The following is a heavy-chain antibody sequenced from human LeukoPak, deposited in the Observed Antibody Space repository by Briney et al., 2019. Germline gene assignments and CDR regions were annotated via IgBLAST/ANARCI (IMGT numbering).Heavy chain of an antibody. D-gene: IGHD6-19*01. CDR1: GFTFSSYA. Sequence: GGSLRLSCAASGFTFSSYAMHWVRQAPGKRLEWVAVISYDGSNKYYADSVKGRFTISRDNSKNTLYLQMNSLRAEDTAVYYCARDGQWLDGGYFDYWGQGTLVTVSS. CDR3: ARDGQWLDGGYFDY. V-gene: IGHV3-30-3*01. CDR2: ISYDGSNK. J-gene: IGHJ4*02.